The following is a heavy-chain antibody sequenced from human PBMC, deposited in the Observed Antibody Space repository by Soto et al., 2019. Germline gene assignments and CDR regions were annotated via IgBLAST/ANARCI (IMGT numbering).Heavy chain of an antibody. J-gene: IGHJ6*02. V-gene: IGHV3-23*01. CDR3: EKSLKRGYYYSGMDV. Sequence: GSLRLSCAASGFTFSSYAMSWVRQAPGKGLEWVSAISGSGGSTYYADSVKGRFTISRDNSKNTLYLQMNSLRAEDTAVYYCEKSLKRGYYYSGMDVWGQGTTVTVSS. CDR1: GFTFSSYA. CDR2: ISGSGGST. D-gene: IGHD2-15*01.